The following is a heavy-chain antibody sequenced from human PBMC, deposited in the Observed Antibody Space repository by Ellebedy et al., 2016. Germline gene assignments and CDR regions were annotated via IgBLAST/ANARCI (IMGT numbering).Heavy chain of an antibody. J-gene: IGHJ4*01. D-gene: IGHD6-19*01. CDR3: ARNATGWYFDY. Sequence: SKTLSLTCTVSGGSMTGIHYYWGWIRQPPGKGLEWIGSVYYSGSTVYNPSLKSQITMSVDTSKNQFSVHLRSVTAADTAVYYCARNATGWYFDYWGQGALVTVSS. CDR2: VYYSGST. V-gene: IGHV4-39*01. CDR1: GGSMTGIHYY.